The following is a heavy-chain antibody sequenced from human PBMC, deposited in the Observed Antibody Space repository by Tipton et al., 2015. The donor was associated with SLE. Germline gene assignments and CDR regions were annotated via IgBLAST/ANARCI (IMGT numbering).Heavy chain of an antibody. V-gene: IGHV4-34*01. CDR2: INHSGST. CDR3: AGETRDFDY. CDR1: GGSFSGYY. Sequence: TLSLTCAVYGGSFSGYYWSWIRQPPGKGLEWIGEINHSGSTNYSPSLKSRVTISVDTSKNQFSLKLSSVTAADTAVYYCAGETRDFDYWGQGTLVTVSS. J-gene: IGHJ4*02. D-gene: IGHD3-10*01.